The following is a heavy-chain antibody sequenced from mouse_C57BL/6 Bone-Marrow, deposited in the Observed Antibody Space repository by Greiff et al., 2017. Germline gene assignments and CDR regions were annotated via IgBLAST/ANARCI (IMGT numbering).Heavy chain of an antibody. CDR2: INSDGGST. CDR1: EYEFPSHD. D-gene: IGHD1-2*01. CDR3: ARLSTASDWYFDV. V-gene: IGHV5-2*01. Sequence: DVKLQESGGGLVQPGESLKLSCESNEYEFPSHDMSWVRKTPEKRLELVAAINSDGGSTYYPDTMERRFIISRDNTKKTLYLQMSSLRSEDTALYYCARLSTASDWYFDVWGTGTTVTVSS. J-gene: IGHJ1*03.